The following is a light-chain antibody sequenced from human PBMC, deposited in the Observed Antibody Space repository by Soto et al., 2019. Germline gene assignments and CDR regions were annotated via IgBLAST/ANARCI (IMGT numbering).Light chain of an antibody. J-gene: IGKJ4*01. CDR3: QQGNSFPLT. V-gene: IGKV1-12*01. Sequence: DIQMTQSPSFVSASVGDRVTITCRASQDISIALAWFQQKPGEAPRLLIYTASSLHSGVPSRFSGSGSGTDFPLTISSLQPEDFATYYCQQGNSFPLTFGGGTKVEMK. CDR2: TAS. CDR1: QDISIA.